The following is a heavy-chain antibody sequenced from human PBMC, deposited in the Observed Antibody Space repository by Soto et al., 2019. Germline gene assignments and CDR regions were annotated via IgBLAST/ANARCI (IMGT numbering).Heavy chain of an antibody. V-gene: IGHV3-21*01. CDR1: GFTFNSYS. CDR2: ISSSSSYI. J-gene: IGHJ6*02. CDR3: AREGSSRSGMDV. Sequence: GRNLGLSCAASGFTFNSYSMNWARQAPGKGLEWVSSISSSSSYIYYADSVKGRFTISRDNAKNSLYLQMNSLRAEDTAVYYCAREGSSRSGMDVWGQGTTVTGSS.